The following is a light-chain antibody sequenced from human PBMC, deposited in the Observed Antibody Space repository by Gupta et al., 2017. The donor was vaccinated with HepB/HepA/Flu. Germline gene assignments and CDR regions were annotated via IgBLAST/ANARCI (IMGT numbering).Light chain of an antibody. J-gene: IGKJ4*01. CDR2: LGS. CDR3: MQALETPLT. Sequence: DIVMTQSPLSLPVTPGEPASISCRSSQSLLHRNGYNYLDWYVQKPGQSPQLLIYLGSSRAAGVPDRFSGSGSGTVFTLKIRRVEAEDVGVYYCMQALETPLTFGGGTKVEIK. CDR1: QSLLHRNGYNY. V-gene: IGKV2-28*01.